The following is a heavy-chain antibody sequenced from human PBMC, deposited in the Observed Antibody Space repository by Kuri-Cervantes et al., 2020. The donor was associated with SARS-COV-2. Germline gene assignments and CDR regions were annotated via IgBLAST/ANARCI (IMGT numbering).Heavy chain of an antibody. CDR1: GFNLSRTD. V-gene: IGHV3-30*18. Sequence: GESLKISCAASGFNLSRTDMHWVRQAPGKGLEWVAVISHDGKNKKCTASGKGRFTISRDNSQNTLYLHMKSLRSEDTAIYYCAKDRVGVQDFWGQGTLVTVSS. J-gene: IGHJ4*02. D-gene: IGHD2-21*01. CDR2: ISHDGKNK. CDR3: AKDRVGVQDF.